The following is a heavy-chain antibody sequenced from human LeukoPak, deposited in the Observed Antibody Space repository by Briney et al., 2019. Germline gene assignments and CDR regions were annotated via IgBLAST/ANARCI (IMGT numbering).Heavy chain of an antibody. J-gene: IGHJ5*02. V-gene: IGHV4-59*01. CDR1: GGSISSYY. CDR3: ARVGIAAAGIDP. D-gene: IGHD6-13*01. Sequence: PSETLSLTCTVSGGSISSYYWSWIRQPPGKGLEWIGYIYYSGSTNYNPSLKSRVTISVDTSKNQFSLKLSSVTAADTAVYYCARVGIAAAGIDPWGQGTLVTVSS. CDR2: IYYSGST.